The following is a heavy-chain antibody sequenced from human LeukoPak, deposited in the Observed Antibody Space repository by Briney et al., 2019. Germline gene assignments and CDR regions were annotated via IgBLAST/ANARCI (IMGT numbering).Heavy chain of an antibody. CDR2: INPNSGAA. CDR1: GYTFTGYF. CDR3: ARGLRGFDAFDI. D-gene: IGHD2-15*01. V-gene: IGHV1-2*02. J-gene: IGHJ3*02. Sequence: GASVKVSCKTSGYTFTGYFIHWVRQAPGQGPEWMGWINPNSGAATYAQKFLGRVTMTRDTSINIASMELSRLRSDDTAVYYCARGLRGFDAFDIWGQGTMVTVSS.